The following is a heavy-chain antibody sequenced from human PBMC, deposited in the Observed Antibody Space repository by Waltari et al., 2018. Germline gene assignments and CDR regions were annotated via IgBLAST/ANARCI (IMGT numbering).Heavy chain of an antibody. CDR3: ARGVGGDFWSGYYRFDY. CDR1: GGSISSYY. J-gene: IGHJ4*02. V-gene: IGHV4-59*01. CDR2: IYYSGST. Sequence: QVQLQESGPGLVKPSETLSLTCTVPGGSISSYYWSWIRQPPGKGLEWIGYIYYSGSTNYNPSLKSRVTISVDTSKNQFSLKLSSVTAADTAVYYCARGVGGDFWSGYYRFDYWGQGTLVTVSS. D-gene: IGHD3-3*01.